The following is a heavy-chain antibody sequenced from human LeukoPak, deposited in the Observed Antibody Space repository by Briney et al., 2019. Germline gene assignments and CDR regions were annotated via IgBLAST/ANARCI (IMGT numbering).Heavy chain of an antibody. D-gene: IGHD3-10*02. V-gene: IGHV3-7*01. CDR2: MNQDGSEK. CDR1: GFTFSSYW. CDR3: AELGLTMIGGV. J-gene: IGHJ6*04. Sequence: GGALRLSCAASGFTFSSYWMSWVRQAPGKGLEWVANMNQDGSEKYYVDSVKGRFTISRDNAKNSLYLQMNSLRAEDTAVYYCAELGLTMIGGVWGKGTTVTISS.